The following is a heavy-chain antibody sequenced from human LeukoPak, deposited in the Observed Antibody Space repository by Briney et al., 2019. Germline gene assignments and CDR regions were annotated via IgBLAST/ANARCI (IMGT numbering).Heavy chain of an antibody. CDR1: GFTFSSYG. D-gene: IGHD3-3*01. CDR2: IRNDGSNK. J-gene: IGHJ5*02. Sequence: GGSLRLSCAASGFTFSSYGMHWVRQAPGKGLEWVAFIRNDGSNKYYADSVKGRFTISRDNAKNSLYLQMNSLRAEDTALYYCARDSLGSYDFWSGYKCGWFDPWGQGTLVTVSS. CDR3: ARDSLGSYDFWSGYKCGWFDP. V-gene: IGHV3-30*02.